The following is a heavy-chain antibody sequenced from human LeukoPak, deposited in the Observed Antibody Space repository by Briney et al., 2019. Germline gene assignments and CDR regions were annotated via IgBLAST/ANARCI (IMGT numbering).Heavy chain of an antibody. Sequence: QPGVSLRLSCAASGFTFSSYSMNWVRQAPGKGLEWVSYISSSSSTIYYADSVKGRFTISRDNAKNSLYLQMNGLRDEDTAVYYCAREGSTSDFDYWGQGTLVTVSS. J-gene: IGHJ4*02. CDR2: ISSSSSTI. CDR3: AREGSTSDFDY. D-gene: IGHD2-2*01. V-gene: IGHV3-48*02. CDR1: GFTFSSYS.